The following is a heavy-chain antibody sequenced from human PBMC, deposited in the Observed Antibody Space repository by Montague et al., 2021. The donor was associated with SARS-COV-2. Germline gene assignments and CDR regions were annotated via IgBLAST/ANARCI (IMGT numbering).Heavy chain of an antibody. CDR1: GGSISTVSYY. V-gene: IGHV4-39*01. CDR3: VRMGDHRDYGRVDY. D-gene: IGHD4-17*01. J-gene: IGHJ4*02. CDR2: IYYSGDT. Sequence: SETLSLTCSFSGGSISTVSYYWGWIRQPPRKGLEWIGRIYYSGDTYYNPSLKSRVTISVDTSKNQFSLRLNPVTAADTAVYYCVRMGDHRDYGRVDYWGQGTLVTVSS.